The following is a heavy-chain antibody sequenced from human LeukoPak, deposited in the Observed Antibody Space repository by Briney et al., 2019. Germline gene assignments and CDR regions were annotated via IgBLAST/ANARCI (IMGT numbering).Heavy chain of an antibody. Sequence: GGSLRLSRAASGFTFSSYAMSCVRQAPRKGLEWVLAISGRGGSTHYADSVKSRFTISRNNSENTLHLQMSSLRAEDTAVYYCAKGTITYQYYYGMNVWGQGTTVTVSS. D-gene: IGHD2-2*01. J-gene: IGHJ6*02. CDR2: ISGRGGST. V-gene: IGHV3-23*01. CDR3: AKGTITYQYYYGMNV. CDR1: GFTFSSYA.